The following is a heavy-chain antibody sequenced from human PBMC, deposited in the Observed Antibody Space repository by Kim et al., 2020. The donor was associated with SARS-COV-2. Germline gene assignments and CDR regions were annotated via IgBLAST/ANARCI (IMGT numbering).Heavy chain of an antibody. CDR2: IDTAGDT. CDR1: GFTFSSYD. Sequence: GGSLRLSCAASGFTFSSYDMHWVRQATGKGLEWVSAIDTAGDTYYPGSVKGRFTISRENAKNSLYLQMNSLRAGDTAVYYCARGGGSGSYSGDAFDIWGQGTMVTVSS. J-gene: IGHJ3*02. CDR3: ARGGGSGSYSGDAFDI. V-gene: IGHV3-13*04. D-gene: IGHD3-10*01.